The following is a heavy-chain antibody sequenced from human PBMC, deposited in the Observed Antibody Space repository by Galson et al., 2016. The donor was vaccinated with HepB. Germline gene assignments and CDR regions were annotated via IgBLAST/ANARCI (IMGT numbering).Heavy chain of an antibody. CDR3: ARDTGGLIAAAGTLDY. V-gene: IGHV4-34*01. D-gene: IGHD6-13*01. Sequence: SETLSLTCAVYGGSLSGYYWSWIRQPPGKGLEWIGEISHSGGTNYNPSLKSRVTMSVDTSKNQFSLKLTSVTAADTAVYYCARDTGGLIAAAGTLDYWGQGTLVTVSS. J-gene: IGHJ4*02. CDR2: ISHSGGT. CDR1: GGSLSGYY.